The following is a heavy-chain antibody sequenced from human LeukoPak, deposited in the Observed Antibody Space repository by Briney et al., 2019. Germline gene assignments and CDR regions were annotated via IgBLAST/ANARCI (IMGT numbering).Heavy chain of an antibody. J-gene: IGHJ4*02. CDR3: ARAGGYCSDRCYTRGYFDY. Sequence: GGSLRLSCAASGFTFSSYWMSWVRQAPGKGLEWVAKIKEDGSEKYYVDSVKGRFTISRDNAKNSLYLQMNSLRAEDTAVYYCARAGGYCSDRCYTRGYFDYWGQGTLVTVSS. V-gene: IGHV3-7*01. D-gene: IGHD2-15*01. CDR2: IKEDGSEK. CDR1: GFTFSSYW.